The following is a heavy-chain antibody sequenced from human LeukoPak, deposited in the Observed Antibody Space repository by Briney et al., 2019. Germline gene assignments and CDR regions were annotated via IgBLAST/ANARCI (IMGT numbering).Heavy chain of an antibody. J-gene: IGHJ4*02. CDR2: ISTSASTI. CDR1: GFTFSSYE. Sequence: PGGSLRLSCAASGFTFSSYEMNWVRQAPGKGLEWVSYISTSASTIYYADSVKGRFTSSRDNAKNSLYLQMNSLRAEDTAVYYCARRGTSRSSYYFDYWGQGILVTVSS. CDR3: ARRGTSRSSYYFDY. V-gene: IGHV3-48*03.